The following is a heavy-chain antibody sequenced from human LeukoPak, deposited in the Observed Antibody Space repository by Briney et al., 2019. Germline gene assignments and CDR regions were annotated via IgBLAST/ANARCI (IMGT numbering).Heavy chain of an antibody. Sequence: GGSLKLSCAASGFMFSSYEMNWVCQAPGKGLEWVSYISSSGSTRYYADSVKGRFTISRDNAKNSLYLQMNSLRAEDTAVYYCARDKLTTLSLPMGGPIKYYYYGMDVWGQGTTVTVSS. CDR1: GFMFSSYE. D-gene: IGHD4-11*01. J-gene: IGHJ6*02. V-gene: IGHV3-48*03. CDR3: ARDKLTTLSLPMGGPIKYYYYGMDV. CDR2: ISSSGSTR.